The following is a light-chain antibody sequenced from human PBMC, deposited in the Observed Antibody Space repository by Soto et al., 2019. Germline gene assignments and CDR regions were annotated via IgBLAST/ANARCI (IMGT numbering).Light chain of an antibody. V-gene: IGKV1-39*01. CDR2: AAS. CDR1: QSIFSS. CDR3: QQGYQSPPIT. J-gene: IGKJ5*01. Sequence: IQMTQSPSSLSSSVGDRVTITCRAGQSIFSSLNWYQQRPGKAPTLLIYAASSLQSGVPSRFRGSGYGTDFALTLTSLQPEDFAIYSCQQGYQSPPITLGQGKRLQI.